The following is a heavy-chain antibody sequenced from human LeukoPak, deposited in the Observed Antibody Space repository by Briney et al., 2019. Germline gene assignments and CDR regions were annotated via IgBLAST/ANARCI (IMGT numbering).Heavy chain of an antibody. Sequence: GGSLRLSCAASGFTFSSYGMSWVRQAPGKGLEWVSAISGSGGSTYYADSVKGRFTISRDNSKNTLYLQMNSLRAEDTAVYYCARTNWDYMDVWGKGTTVTIAS. J-gene: IGHJ6*03. CDR3: ARTNWDYMDV. D-gene: IGHD1-1*01. CDR2: ISGSGGST. CDR1: GFTFSSYG. V-gene: IGHV3-23*01.